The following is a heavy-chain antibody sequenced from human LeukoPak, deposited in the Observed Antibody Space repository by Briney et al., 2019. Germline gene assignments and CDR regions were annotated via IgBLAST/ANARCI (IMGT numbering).Heavy chain of an antibody. J-gene: IGHJ4*02. CDR2: IYSGGST. CDR1: GFTVSSNY. V-gene: IGHV3-66*01. Sequence: GGSLRLSCAASGFTVSSNYMNWVRQAPGQGLEWVSVIYSGGSTSYADSVKGRFSISRDNSKNTLYLQMNSLRAEDTAVSYCANTDSSGYQYYFDYWGQGTLVTVSS. CDR3: ANTDSSGYQYYFDY. D-gene: IGHD3-22*01.